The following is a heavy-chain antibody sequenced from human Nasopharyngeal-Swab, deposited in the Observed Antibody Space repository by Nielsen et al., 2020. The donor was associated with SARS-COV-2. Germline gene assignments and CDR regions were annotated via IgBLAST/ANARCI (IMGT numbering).Heavy chain of an antibody. CDR2: IYPGDPDT. CDR3: ARQGILPFDY. J-gene: IGHJ4*02. Sequence: VRQMPGKGLEWMGIIYPGDPDTRYSPSFQGQVTISADKSISTAYLQWSSLKASDTAMYYCARQGILPFDYWGQGTLVTVSS. D-gene: IGHD2-21*01. V-gene: IGHV5-51*01.